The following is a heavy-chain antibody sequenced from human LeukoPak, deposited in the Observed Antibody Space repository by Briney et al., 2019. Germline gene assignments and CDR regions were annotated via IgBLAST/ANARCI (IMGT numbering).Heavy chain of an antibody. CDR1: GGSISSRIYY. J-gene: IGHJ5*02. V-gene: IGHV4-39*01. CDR2: IFYSGST. CDR3: ARHPIHAYVSDWFDP. Sequence: SETLSLTCTVSGGSISSRIYYAGWLRHPPGKGLEWIASIFYSGSTYHNPSLKSRVTISVDPSKSQFSLKLSSVPAADTAVYFCARHPIHAYVSDWFDPWGQGTLVTVSS. D-gene: IGHD3-10*02.